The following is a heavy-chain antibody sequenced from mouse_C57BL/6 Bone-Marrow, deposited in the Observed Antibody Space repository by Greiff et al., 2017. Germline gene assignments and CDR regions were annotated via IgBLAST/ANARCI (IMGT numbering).Heavy chain of an antibody. CDR2: ISDGGSYT. J-gene: IGHJ1*03. V-gene: IGHV5-4*01. D-gene: IGHD1-1*01. CDR1: GFTFSSYA. Sequence: DVKLVESGGGLVKPGGSLKLSCAASGFTFSSYAMSWVRQTPEKRLEWVATISDGGSYTYYPDNVKGRFTISRDNAKNNLYLQMSHLKSEDTAMYYCARERVTTVVPPYWYFDVWGTGTTVTVSS. CDR3: ARERVTTVVPPYWYFDV.